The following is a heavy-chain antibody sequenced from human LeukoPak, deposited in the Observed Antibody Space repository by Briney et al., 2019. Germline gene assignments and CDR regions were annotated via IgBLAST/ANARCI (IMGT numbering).Heavy chain of an antibody. V-gene: IGHV3-23*01. CDR3: ATPPHPNCSGGSCYSGGFVGGLDFDY. J-gene: IGHJ4*02. D-gene: IGHD2-15*01. CDR2: ISGSGGST. Sequence: PGGSLRLSCAASGFTFSSYGMSWVRQAPGKGLEWVSAISGSGGSTYYADSVKGRFTISRDNSKNTLYLQMNSLRAEDTAVYYCATPPHPNCSGGSCYSGGFVGGLDFDYWGQGTLVTVSS. CDR1: GFTFSSYG.